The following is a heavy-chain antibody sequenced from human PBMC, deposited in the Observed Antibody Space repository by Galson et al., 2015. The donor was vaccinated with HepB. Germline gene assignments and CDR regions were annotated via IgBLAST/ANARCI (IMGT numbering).Heavy chain of an antibody. V-gene: IGHV1-69*04. CDR2: IIPILGIA. J-gene: IGHJ4*02. D-gene: IGHD3-10*01. Sequence: SVKVSCKVSGYTLTELSMHWVRQAPGQGLEWMGRIIPILGIANYAQKFQGRVTITADKSTSTAYMELSSLRSEDTAVYYCAREGYYYGSGIVHWGQGTLVTVSS. CDR1: GYTLTELS. CDR3: AREGYYYGSGIVH.